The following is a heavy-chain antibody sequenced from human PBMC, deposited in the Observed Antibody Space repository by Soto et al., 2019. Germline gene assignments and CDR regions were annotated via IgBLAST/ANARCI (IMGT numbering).Heavy chain of an antibody. CDR1: GFTFSAYG. V-gene: IGHV3-23*01. J-gene: IGHJ4*02. CDR2: ISVSGTST. Sequence: PGGSLRLSCAGSGFTFSAYGMSWVRQAPGKGLEWVSGISVSGTSTYYADSVKGRFTIPRDNSKNTLYLQMKRLRAEDTALYYCAKDWTRGSGGYPDYFDYWGQGTLVTVSS. D-gene: IGHD3-10*01. CDR3: AKDWTRGSGGYPDYFDY.